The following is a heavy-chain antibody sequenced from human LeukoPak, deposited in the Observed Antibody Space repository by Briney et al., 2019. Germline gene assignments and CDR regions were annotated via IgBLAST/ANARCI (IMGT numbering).Heavy chain of an antibody. V-gene: IGHV4-30-4*01. D-gene: IGHD3-10*01. CDR1: GDSISNGDYS. J-gene: IGHJ4*02. CDR2: RYHSGST. Sequence: SETLSLTCTVSGDSISNGDYSWSWLRQPPGKGLEWIGYRYHSGSTYFHPSLKRRLTISLDTSKNQFSLQLTSVTAPDTAVYYCARVNFGDLYFDFWGQGALVTVSS. CDR3: ARVNFGDLYFDF.